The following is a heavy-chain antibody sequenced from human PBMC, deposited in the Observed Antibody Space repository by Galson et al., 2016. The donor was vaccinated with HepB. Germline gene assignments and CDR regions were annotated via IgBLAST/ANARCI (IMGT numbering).Heavy chain of an antibody. J-gene: IGHJ4*02. CDR3: AKVGGSRPRYFES. Sequence: SETLSLTCAVSGGSISNENWWSWIRQTPGKGLEWIAEVYQTGTANLYPSFVGRVTLSVDTSKNQFSLNLTSVTVVDTAVYYCAKVGGSRPRYFESWGQGTLVTVGS. D-gene: IGHD2-15*01. V-gene: IGHV4-4*02. CDR1: GGSISNENW. CDR2: VYQTGTA.